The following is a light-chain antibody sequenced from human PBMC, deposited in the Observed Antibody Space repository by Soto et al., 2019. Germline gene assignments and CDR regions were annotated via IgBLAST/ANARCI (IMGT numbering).Light chain of an antibody. Sequence: DIQMTQSHSSLSASVGDRVTITFQASQNINNYLNWYQQKPGRAPKLLIYDASNLEAGVPSRFRGSGSGTDFTFTISRLQPEDIATYYCQQYENLPTFAQGTRLEIK. CDR3: QQYENLPT. CDR1: QNINNY. J-gene: IGKJ5*01. V-gene: IGKV1-33*01. CDR2: DAS.